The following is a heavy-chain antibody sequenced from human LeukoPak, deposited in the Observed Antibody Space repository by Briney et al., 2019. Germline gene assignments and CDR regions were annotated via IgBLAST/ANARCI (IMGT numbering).Heavy chain of an antibody. CDR1: GFTFSSYA. CDR2: ISGSGGST. V-gene: IGHV3-23*01. CDR3: AKLRWELPRSYYYYMDV. D-gene: IGHD1-26*01. Sequence: PGGSLRLSCAASGFTFSSYAMSWVRQAPGKGLEWVSAISGSGGSTYYADSVKGRFTISRDNSKNTLYLQMNSLRAEDTAVYYCAKLRWELPRSYYYYMDVWGKGTTVTVSS. J-gene: IGHJ6*03.